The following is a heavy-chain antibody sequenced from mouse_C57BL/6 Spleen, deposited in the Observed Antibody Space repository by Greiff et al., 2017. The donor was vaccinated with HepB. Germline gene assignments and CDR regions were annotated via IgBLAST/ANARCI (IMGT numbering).Heavy chain of an antibody. Sequence: VQLQESGPGLVQPSQSLSITCTVSGFSLTSYGVHWVRQSPGKGLEWLGVIWSGGSTDYNAAFISRLSISKDNSKSQVFFKMNSLQADDTAIYYCARSRSPYYAMDYWGQGTSVTVSS. V-gene: IGHV2-2*01. CDR1: GFSLTSYG. CDR3: ARSRSPYYAMDY. CDR2: IWSGGST. D-gene: IGHD1-1*01. J-gene: IGHJ4*01.